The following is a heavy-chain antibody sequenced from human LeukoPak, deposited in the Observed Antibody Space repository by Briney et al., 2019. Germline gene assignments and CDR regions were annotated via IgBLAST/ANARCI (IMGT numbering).Heavy chain of an antibody. CDR1: GFIFSSYW. CDR3: ARAAPAYYFDSSGYYFAY. CDR2: IHSDGSST. Sequence: GGSLRLSCTASGFIFSSYWMHWVRQAPGKGLMWVSRIHSDGSSTSYADPVKGRFTISRDNAKNTLYLQMNSLRAEDTAVYYCARAAPAYYFDSSGYYFAYWGQGTLVTVSS. V-gene: IGHV3-74*01. J-gene: IGHJ4*02. D-gene: IGHD3-22*01.